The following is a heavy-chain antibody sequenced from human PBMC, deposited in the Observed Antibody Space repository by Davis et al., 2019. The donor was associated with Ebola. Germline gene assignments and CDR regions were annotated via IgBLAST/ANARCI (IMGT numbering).Heavy chain of an antibody. CDR3: ARPRDRWEVKWCFFDI. CDR1: EFTFSSYA. D-gene: IGHD4/OR15-4a*01. J-gene: IGHJ3*02. V-gene: IGHV3-23*01. Sequence: GESLKISCAASEFTFSSYAMSWVRQAPGKGLEWVSGISGSGNSTYYADSVKGRFTISRDNSKNTLYLQMNSLRAEDTAVYYCARPRDRWEVKWCFFDIWGQGTMVTVSS. CDR2: ISGSGNST.